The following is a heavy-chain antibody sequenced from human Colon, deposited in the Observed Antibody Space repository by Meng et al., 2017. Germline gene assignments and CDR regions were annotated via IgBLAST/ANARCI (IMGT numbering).Heavy chain of an antibody. CDR2: VYYTGSA. Sequence: VQQLGPATKLVRPQHTLSLTFTSCGSSVSSPSYCWSWSRPTPGKGLGWIGYVYYTGSANYNPSLESRVTISVDTTKNHFSLLQPTVTAADTAVYYCATGRGSYSSIDFWGQGTLVTVSS. CDR1: GSSVSSPSYC. V-gene: IGHV4-61*03. CDR3: ATGRGSYSSIDF. D-gene: IGHD1-26*01. J-gene: IGHJ4*02.